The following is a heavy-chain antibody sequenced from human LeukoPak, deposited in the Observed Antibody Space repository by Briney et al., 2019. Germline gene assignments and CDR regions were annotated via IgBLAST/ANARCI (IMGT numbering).Heavy chain of an antibody. CDR2: ISAYNGNT. CDR1: GYTFASYG. J-gene: IGHJ6*02. CDR3: ARDIVVVPAAIRYYYGMDV. D-gene: IGHD2-2*02. V-gene: IGHV1-18*01. Sequence: ASVKVSCKASGYTFASYGISWVRQAPGQGLEWMGWISAYNGNTNYAQKLQGRVTMTTDTSTSTAYMELRSLRSDDTAVYYCARDIVVVPAAIRYYYGMDVWGQGTTVTVSS.